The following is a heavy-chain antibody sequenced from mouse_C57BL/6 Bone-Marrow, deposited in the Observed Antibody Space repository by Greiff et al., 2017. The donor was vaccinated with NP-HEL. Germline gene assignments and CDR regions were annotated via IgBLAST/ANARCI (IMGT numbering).Heavy chain of an antibody. CDR2: IYPGGGST. CDR3: ARGWLYDGDY. Sequence: QVQLQQSGPELVKPGASVKISCKASGYAFSSSWMNWVKQRPGKGLEWIGRIYPGGGSTNYNGKFKGKATLTADKSSSTAYMQLSSLTSEDSAVYFCARGWLYDGDYWGQGTTLTVSA. V-gene: IGHV1-82*01. CDR1: GYAFSSSW. D-gene: IGHD2-3*01. J-gene: IGHJ2*01.